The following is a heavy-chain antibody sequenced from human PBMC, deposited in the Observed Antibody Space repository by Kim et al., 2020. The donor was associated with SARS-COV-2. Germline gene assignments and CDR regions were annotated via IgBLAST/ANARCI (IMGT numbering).Heavy chain of an antibody. D-gene: IGHD6-19*01. CDR1: GGSISGDD. CDR2: LYSTGGT. J-gene: IGHJ4*02. CDR3: VSGSGWYPD. V-gene: IGHV4-4*07. Sequence: SETLSLTCSVSGGSISGDDWSWIRHPPGKALEWIGSLYSTGGTEYNPSLRTRVTMSVETSKNQFSLKLKSVPAADTAVYYCVSGSGWYPDRGQGSLVSVS.